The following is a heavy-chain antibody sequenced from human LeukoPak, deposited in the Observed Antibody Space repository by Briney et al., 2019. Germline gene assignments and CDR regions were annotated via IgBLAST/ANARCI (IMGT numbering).Heavy chain of an antibody. Sequence: VASVKVSCKASGYTFTSYGISWVRQAPGQGLEWLGWTSAYNGNTNYAQKLQGRVTMTTDTSTSTAYMELRSLRSDDTAVYYCARVAITMIVVEGWFDPWGQGTLVTVSS. D-gene: IGHD3-22*01. CDR2: TSAYNGNT. CDR3: ARVAITMIVVEGWFDP. CDR1: GYTFTSYG. V-gene: IGHV1-18*01. J-gene: IGHJ5*02.